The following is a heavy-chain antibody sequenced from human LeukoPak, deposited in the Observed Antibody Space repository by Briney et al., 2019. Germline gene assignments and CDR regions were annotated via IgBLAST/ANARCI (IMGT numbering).Heavy chain of an antibody. CDR2: MNPNTGYT. J-gene: IGHJ4*02. V-gene: IGHV1-8*01. CDR3: ARSSAWAHFDN. Sequence: ASVKVSCKASGYTFTSYDIIWVRQATGQGLEWMGWMNPNTGYTGYAHQFQGRITMTRNTAISTAYMDLSSQNSQDTAVYYCARSSAWAHFDNWGQGTLVSVSS. CDR1: GYTFTSYD. D-gene: IGHD2-15*01.